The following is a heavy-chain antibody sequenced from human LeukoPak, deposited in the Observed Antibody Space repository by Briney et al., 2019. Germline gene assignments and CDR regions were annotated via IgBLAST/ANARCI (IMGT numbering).Heavy chain of an antibody. CDR1: GFTFSSYW. CDR3: ARDRIAMVRGVGGGGN. CDR2: IKQDGSEK. J-gene: IGHJ4*02. D-gene: IGHD3-10*01. V-gene: IGHV3-7*03. Sequence: GGSLRLSCAASGFTFSSYWMSWVRQAPGKGLEWVANIKQDGSEKYYVDSVKGRFTISRDNAKNSLYLQMNSLRSDDTAVYYCARDRIAMVRGVGGGGNWGQGTLVTVSS.